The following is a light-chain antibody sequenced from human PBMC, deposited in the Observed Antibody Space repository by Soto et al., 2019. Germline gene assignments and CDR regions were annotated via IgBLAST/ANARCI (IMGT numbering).Light chain of an antibody. J-gene: IGKJ5*01. Sequence: DIVMTQSPDSLAVSLGERATINCKSSQSVLYSSKNKIYLAWYQQKPGQPPKLLIYWASIRESGVPARFSGSGSGTDSTLTISSLQAEDVAVYYCQQYYSTPITFGQGTRLEIK. V-gene: IGKV4-1*01. CDR1: QSVLYSSKNKIY. CDR2: WAS. CDR3: QQYYSTPIT.